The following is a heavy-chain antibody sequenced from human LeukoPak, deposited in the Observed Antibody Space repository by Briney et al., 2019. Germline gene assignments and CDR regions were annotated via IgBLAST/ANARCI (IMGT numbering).Heavy chain of an antibody. Sequence: SETLSLTCAVYGGSFSGYYWSWIRQPPGKGLEWIGEINHSGSTNYNPSLKSRVTISVDTSKNQFSLKLSSVPAADTAVYYCARVSRDYYALYYYYMDVWGKGTTVTVSS. CDR1: GGSFSGYY. J-gene: IGHJ6*03. V-gene: IGHV4-34*01. CDR2: INHSGST. D-gene: IGHD3-22*01. CDR3: ARVSRDYYALYYYYMDV.